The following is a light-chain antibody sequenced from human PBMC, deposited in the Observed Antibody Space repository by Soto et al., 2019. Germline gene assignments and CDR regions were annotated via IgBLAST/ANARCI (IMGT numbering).Light chain of an antibody. Sequence: DIQMTQSPSSLSASVGDRVTIGCRASQGISNYLAWYQQKPGKVPSLLIYAPSTLQSGVPSRFSGSGSGTDFTLTISSLQPEDVATYYCQKYNSAPLFGPGTKVNIK. CDR2: APS. CDR1: QGISNY. CDR3: QKYNSAPL. V-gene: IGKV1-27*01. J-gene: IGKJ3*01.